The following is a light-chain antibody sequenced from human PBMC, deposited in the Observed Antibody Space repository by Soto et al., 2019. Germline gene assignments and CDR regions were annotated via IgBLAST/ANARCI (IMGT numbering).Light chain of an antibody. CDR2: KAS. V-gene: IGKV1-5*03. CDR3: QQYNNYWWT. Sequence: DIQMTQSPSPLSASVGDRVTITCRASQSVSSWLAWYQQKPGKAPKVLIYKASSLESGVPSRFSGSGSGTEFTLTISSLQPDDFATYYCQQYNNYWWTFGQGTKVEIK. J-gene: IGKJ1*01. CDR1: QSVSSW.